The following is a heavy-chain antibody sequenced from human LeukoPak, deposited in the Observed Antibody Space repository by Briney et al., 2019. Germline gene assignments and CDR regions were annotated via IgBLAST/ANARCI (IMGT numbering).Heavy chain of an antibody. J-gene: IGHJ4*02. CDR3: ARESIAVAGAPFDY. CDR2: TSSGSTI. Sequence: GGSLRLSCAASGFTFSSYEMNWVRRAPGKWLEWVSYTSSGSTIYDADSVKGRFTISRDNAKNSLYLQMNSLRAEDTAVYYCARESIAVAGAPFDYWGQGTLVTVSS. V-gene: IGHV3-48*03. CDR1: GFTFSSYE. D-gene: IGHD6-19*01.